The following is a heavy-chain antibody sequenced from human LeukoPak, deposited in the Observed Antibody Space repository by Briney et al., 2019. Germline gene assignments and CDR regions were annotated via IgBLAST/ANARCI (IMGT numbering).Heavy chain of an antibody. CDR2: ISYDGSNK. CDR1: GFTFSSYA. J-gene: IGHJ4*02. Sequence: GRSLRLSCAASGFTFSSYAMHWVRQAPGKGLEWVAVISYDGSNKYYADSVKGRFTISRDNSKNTLYLQMNSLRAEDTAVYYCAREMWPVGVSYFDYWGQGILVTVSS. V-gene: IGHV3-30-3*01. D-gene: IGHD6-19*01. CDR3: AREMWPVGVSYFDY.